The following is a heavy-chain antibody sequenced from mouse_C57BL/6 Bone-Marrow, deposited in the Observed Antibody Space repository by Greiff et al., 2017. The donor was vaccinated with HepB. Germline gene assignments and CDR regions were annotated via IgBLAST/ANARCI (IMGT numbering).Heavy chain of an antibody. V-gene: IGHV1-64*01. D-gene: IGHD1-1*01. CDR1: GYTFTSYW. CDR2: IHPNSGST. Sequence: VKLQESGAELVKPGASVKLSCKASGYTFTSYWMHWVKQRPGQGLEWIGMIHPNSGSTNYNEKFKSKATLTVDKSSSTAYMQLSSLTSEDSAVYYCARVITTVGDDWYFDVWGTGTTVTVSA. CDR3: ARVITTVGDDWYFDV. J-gene: IGHJ1*03.